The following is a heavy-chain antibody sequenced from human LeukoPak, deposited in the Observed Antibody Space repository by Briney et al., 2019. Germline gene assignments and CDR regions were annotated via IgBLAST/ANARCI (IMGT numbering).Heavy chain of an antibody. CDR3: ARRDIVVVPAADDY. CDR1: GYTFTSYG. J-gene: IGHJ4*02. CDR2: ISAYNGNT. D-gene: IGHD2-2*01. Sequence: ASVKVSCKASGYTFTSYGISWVRQAPGQGLEWMGWISAYNGNTNYAQKLQGRVTMTTDTSTSTAYMELRSLRSDDTAVYYCARRDIVVVPAADDYWGQGTLVTVSS. V-gene: IGHV1-18*01.